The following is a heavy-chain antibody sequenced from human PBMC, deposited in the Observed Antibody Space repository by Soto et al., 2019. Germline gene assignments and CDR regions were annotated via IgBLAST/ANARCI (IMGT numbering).Heavy chain of an antibody. CDR3: AKDWPSIAAPTSYYYMDV. D-gene: IGHD6-6*01. Sequence: GGSLRLSCAASGFTFSSYAMSWVRQAPGKGLEWVSAISGSGGSTYYAGSVKGRFTISRDNSKNTLYLQMNSLRAEDTAVYYCAKDWPSIAAPTSYYYMDVWGKGTTVTVSS. CDR1: GFTFSSYA. CDR2: ISGSGGST. V-gene: IGHV3-23*01. J-gene: IGHJ6*03.